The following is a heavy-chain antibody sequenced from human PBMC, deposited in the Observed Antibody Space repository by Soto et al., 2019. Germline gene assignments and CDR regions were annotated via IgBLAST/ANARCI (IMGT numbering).Heavy chain of an antibody. J-gene: IGHJ4*02. CDR1: GGSISSSSYY. CDR2: IYYSGST. Sequence: LSLTCTVSGGSISSSSYYWGWIRQPPGKGLEWIGSIYYSGSTYYNPSLKSRVTISVDTSKNQFSLKLSSVTATDTAVYYCARYYGDFNPYYFDYWGQGTLVTVSS. V-gene: IGHV4-39*01. D-gene: IGHD4-17*01. CDR3: ARYYGDFNPYYFDY.